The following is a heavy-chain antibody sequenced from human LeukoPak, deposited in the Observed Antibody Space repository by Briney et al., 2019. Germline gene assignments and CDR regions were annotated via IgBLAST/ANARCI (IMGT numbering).Heavy chain of an antibody. D-gene: IGHD3-10*01. V-gene: IGHV1-69*06. CDR3: ARNHGSGSYRDYYYYMDV. Sequence: SVKVSCKASGGTFSSYAISWVRQAPGQGLEWMGGIIPIFGTANYAQKFQGRVTITADKSTSTAYMELSSLRSEDTAVYYCARNHGSGSYRDYYYYMDVWGKGTTVTVSS. CDR1: GGTFSSYA. J-gene: IGHJ6*03. CDR2: IIPIFGTA.